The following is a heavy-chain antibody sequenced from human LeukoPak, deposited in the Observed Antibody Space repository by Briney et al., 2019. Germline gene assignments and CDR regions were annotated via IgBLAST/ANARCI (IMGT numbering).Heavy chain of an antibody. CDR2: INHSGST. Sequence: SGGSLRLSCAASGFTFSSYIMNWVRQPPGKGLEWIGEINHSGSTNYNPSLKSRVTISVDTSKDQFSLKLSSVTAADTAVYYCARAFRGSGSFYFDYWGQGTLVTVSS. V-gene: IGHV4-34*01. CDR1: GFTFSSYI. J-gene: IGHJ4*02. D-gene: IGHD3-10*01. CDR3: ARAFRGSGSFYFDY.